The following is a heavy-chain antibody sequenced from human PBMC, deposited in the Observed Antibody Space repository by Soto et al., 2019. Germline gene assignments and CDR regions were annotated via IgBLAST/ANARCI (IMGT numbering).Heavy chain of an antibody. CDR1: GFTFSSHE. CDR3: ARDGSYGDYDVFDY. CDR2: ISSSGSTI. D-gene: IGHD4-17*01. J-gene: IGHJ4*02. Sequence: EVQLVESGGGLVQPGGSLRLSCAASGFTFSSHEMNWVRQAPGKGLEWVSYISSSGSTIYYADSVKGRFTISRDNAKNSLYLQMNSLRAEDTAVYYCARDGSYGDYDVFDYWGQGTLVTVSS. V-gene: IGHV3-48*03.